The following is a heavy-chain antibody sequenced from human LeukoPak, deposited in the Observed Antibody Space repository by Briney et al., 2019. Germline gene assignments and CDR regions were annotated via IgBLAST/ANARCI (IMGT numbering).Heavy chain of an antibody. V-gene: IGHV3-23*01. CDR3: AKDRTAATSKYYFDY. D-gene: IGHD2-2*01. J-gene: IGHJ4*02. CDR1: GFTFSSYG. CDR2: ISGSGGDT. Sequence: GGSLRLSCAASGFTFSSYGMSWVRQAPGKGLEWVSAISGSGGDTYYADSVKGRFTISRDNSKNTLYLQMNSLRAEDTAVYYCAKDRTAATSKYYFDYWGQGTLVTVSS.